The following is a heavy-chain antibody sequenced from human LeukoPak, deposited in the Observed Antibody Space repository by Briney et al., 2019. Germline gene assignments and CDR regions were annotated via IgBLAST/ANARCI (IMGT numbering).Heavy chain of an antibody. V-gene: IGHV3-48*01. CDR3: ARPVTGIAAAGTRTIYYYYGMDV. Sequence: GGSLRLSCAASGFTVSSNYMSWVRQAPGKGLEWVSYISSSSSTIYYADSVKGRSTISRDNAKNSLYLQMNSLRAEDTAVYYCARPVTGIAAAGTRTIYYYYGMDVWGQGTTVTVSS. CDR2: ISSSSSTI. CDR1: GFTVSSNY. D-gene: IGHD6-13*01. J-gene: IGHJ6*02.